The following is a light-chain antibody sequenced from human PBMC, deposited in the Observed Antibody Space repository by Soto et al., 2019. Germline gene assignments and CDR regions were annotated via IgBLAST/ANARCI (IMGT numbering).Light chain of an antibody. CDR1: QSVSIY. J-gene: IGKJ4*01. CDR2: DAS. Sequence: ICLTQSRSALSLSPGERATLCCRASQSVSIYLAWYQQKPGQAPRLLIYDASNRATGIPARFSGSGSGTDFTINISSIEHEDFEVYYCKKSRKWTKFNFGGGTNADIK. V-gene: IGKV3-11*01. CDR3: KKSRKWTKFN.